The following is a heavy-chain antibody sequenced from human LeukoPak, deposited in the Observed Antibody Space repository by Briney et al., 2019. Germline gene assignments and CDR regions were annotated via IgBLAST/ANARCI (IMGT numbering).Heavy chain of an antibody. D-gene: IGHD2-2*01. CDR3: AKDLPPGCSSTSCYHFDY. J-gene: IGHJ4*02. V-gene: IGHV3-23*01. CDR2: ISGSGGST. Sequence: GGSLRLSCAASGFTFSSYAMSRVRQAPGKGLEWVSAISGSGGSTYYADSVKGRFTISRDNSKNTLYLQMNSLRAEDMAVYYCAKDLPPGCSSTSCYHFDYWGQGTLVTVSS. CDR1: GFTFSSYA.